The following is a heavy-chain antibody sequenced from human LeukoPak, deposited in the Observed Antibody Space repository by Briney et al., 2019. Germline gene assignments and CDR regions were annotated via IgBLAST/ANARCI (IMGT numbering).Heavy chain of an antibody. CDR2: ISGGGGST. CDR1: GFTFSSYA. Sequence: PGGSLRLSCAASGFTFSSYAMSWVRQAPGKGLEWVSCISGGGGSTYYADSVKGRFTISRDNSKNTLYLQMNSLRAEDTAVYYCASQLRFLEWFPLDYWGQGTLVTVSS. J-gene: IGHJ4*02. CDR3: ASQLRFLEWFPLDY. V-gene: IGHV3-23*01. D-gene: IGHD3-3*01.